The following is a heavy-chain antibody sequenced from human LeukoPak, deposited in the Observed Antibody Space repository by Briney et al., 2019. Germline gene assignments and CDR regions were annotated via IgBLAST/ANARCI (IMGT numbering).Heavy chain of an antibody. Sequence: GGSLRLSCAASGFTFSSYAMHWVRQAPGKGLEWVAAISYDGSNKYYADSVKGRFTISRDNSKNTLYLQMNSLRAEDTAVYYCASGWKRVTRLPLPFDPWGQGTLVTVSS. J-gene: IGHJ5*02. CDR2: ISYDGSNK. CDR3: ASGWKRVTRLPLPFDP. V-gene: IGHV3-30-3*01. D-gene: IGHD4-23*01. CDR1: GFTFSSYA.